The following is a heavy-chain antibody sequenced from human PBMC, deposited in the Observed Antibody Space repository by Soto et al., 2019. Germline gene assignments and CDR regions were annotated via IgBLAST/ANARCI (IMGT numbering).Heavy chain of an antibody. CDR3: ALFVVYNGYNIDG. Sequence: QVQLQQWGAGLLKPSETLSLTCAMSGWSFSGYYWTWIRQSPGKGLEWIAEITYSGSTNYNPSLSSRVTMSLDSSKVQSSLKLSTGAAADTAVYYCALFVVYNGYNIDGWGKETTVTVSS. CDR2: ITYSGST. V-gene: IGHV4-34*01. J-gene: IGHJ6*03. D-gene: IGHD1-20*01. CDR1: GWSFSGYY.